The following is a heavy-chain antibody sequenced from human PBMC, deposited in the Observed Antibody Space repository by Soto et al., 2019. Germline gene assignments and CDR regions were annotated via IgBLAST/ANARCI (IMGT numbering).Heavy chain of an antibody. V-gene: IGHV4-59*11. CDR1: GGSISKHY. Sequence: NPSETLSLTCSVSGGSISKHYWSWIRQPPGKGLEWIGYIYNRRNTNKNPPPKSRVTISVDTSKNQFSLQLSSVAAADTAVDYCAKTDRYTFGCYGMDVWGQGTTVTVSS. CDR3: AKTDRYTFGCYGMDV. J-gene: IGHJ6*02. CDR2: IYNRRNT. D-gene: IGHD3-16*02.